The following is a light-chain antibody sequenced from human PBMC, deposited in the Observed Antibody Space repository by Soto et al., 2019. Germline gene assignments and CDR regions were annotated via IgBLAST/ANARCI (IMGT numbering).Light chain of an antibody. CDR2: EVR. J-gene: IGLJ2*01. CDR3: CSYTTSSTLV. V-gene: IGLV2-14*01. Sequence: QSALTQPASVSGSPGQSITISCTGTSSDVGGYNYVSWYQQHPGKAPKLMIFEVRNRPSGVSHRFSGSKSGNTASLTISGLLAEDEADYYCCSYTTSSTLVFGGGTKLTVL. CDR1: SSDVGGYNY.